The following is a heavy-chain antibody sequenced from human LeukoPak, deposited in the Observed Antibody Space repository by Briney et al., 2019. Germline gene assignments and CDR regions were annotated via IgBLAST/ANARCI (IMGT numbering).Heavy chain of an antibody. V-gene: IGHV4-34*01. CDR3: ARVPKNYYDSSGYYSYRNYHFDY. CDR1: GGSFSGYY. CDR2: INHSGST. J-gene: IGHJ4*02. D-gene: IGHD3-22*01. Sequence: SETLSLTCAVYGGSFSGYYWSWIRQPPGKGLEWIGEINHSGSTNYNPSLKSRVTISVDTSKNQFSLKLSSVTAADTAVYYCARVPKNYYDSSGYYSYRNYHFDYWGQGTLVTVSS.